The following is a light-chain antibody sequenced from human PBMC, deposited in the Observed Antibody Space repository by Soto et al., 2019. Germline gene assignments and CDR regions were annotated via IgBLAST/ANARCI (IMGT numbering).Light chain of an antibody. CDR3: QQYNNWPVT. J-gene: IGKJ1*01. CDR2: GAS. CDR1: QSVSSN. V-gene: IGKV3-15*01. Sequence: EIVMTQSPATLSVSPGERATLSCRASQSVSSNLAGYQQKPGQAPRLLIYGASTRATGIPARFSGSGSGTEFTLTISSLQSEDFAVYHCQQYNNWPVTFGQGTKVEIK.